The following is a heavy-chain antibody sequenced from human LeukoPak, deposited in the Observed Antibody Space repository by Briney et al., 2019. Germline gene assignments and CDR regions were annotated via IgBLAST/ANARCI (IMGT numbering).Heavy chain of an antibody. Sequence: GGSLRLSCAAAGFTFSNYWMSWVRQPPGKGLEWVATIKADGSGNFYVDSVKGRFTISRDNARNPLYLQMNSLRTEDTAVYYCACVAGTGWYVYWGQGTLVTVSS. CDR2: IKADGSGN. J-gene: IGHJ4*02. D-gene: IGHD6-19*01. CDR3: ACVAGTGWYVY. CDR1: GFTFSNYW. V-gene: IGHV3-7*01.